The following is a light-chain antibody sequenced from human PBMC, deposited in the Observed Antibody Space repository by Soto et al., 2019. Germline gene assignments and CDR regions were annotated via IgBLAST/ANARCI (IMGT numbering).Light chain of an antibody. CDR1: SGHSSYA. CDR3: QTWGTGIVV. J-gene: IGLJ2*01. Sequence: QPVLTQSPSASASLGASVKLTCTLSSGHSSYAIAWHQQQPEKGPRYLMKFNSDGSHSKGDGIPDRFSGSSSGAERYLTISGLQSEDEADYYCQTWGTGIVVFGGGTKVTVL. CDR2: FNSDGSH. V-gene: IGLV4-69*01.